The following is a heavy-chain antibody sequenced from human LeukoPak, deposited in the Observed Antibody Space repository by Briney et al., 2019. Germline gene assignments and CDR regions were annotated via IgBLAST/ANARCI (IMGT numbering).Heavy chain of an antibody. CDR1: GFTFSSYN. J-gene: IGHJ5*02. V-gene: IGHV3-21*01. CDR2: ITSSSSYI. D-gene: IGHD3-10*01. Sequence: GGSLRLSCAASGFTFSSYNMNWVRQAPGKGLEWVSSITSSSSYIYYADSVKGRFTISRDNAKNSLYLQMNSLRAEDTAVYYCARDYVSGSFGPWGQGTLVTVSS. CDR3: ARDYVSGSFGP.